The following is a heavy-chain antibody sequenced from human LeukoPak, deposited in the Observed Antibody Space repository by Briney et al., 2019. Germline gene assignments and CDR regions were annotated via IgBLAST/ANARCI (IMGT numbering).Heavy chain of an antibody. J-gene: IGHJ5*02. CDR1: GFTFSSFG. Sequence: GGSLRLSCAASGFTFSSFGMNWVRQAPGKGLEWVSSISTSSSYIYYADSLKGRFTISRDNAKNSLYLQMNSLRAEDTAVYYCAKDRGAYFCKNWFDPWGQGTLVTVS. D-gene: IGHD2-8*01. CDR3: AKDRGAYFCKNWFDP. CDR2: ISTSSSYI. V-gene: IGHV3-21*01.